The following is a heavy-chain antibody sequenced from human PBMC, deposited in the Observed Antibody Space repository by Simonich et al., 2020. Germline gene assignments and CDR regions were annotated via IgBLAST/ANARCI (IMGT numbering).Heavy chain of an antibody. Sequence: EVQLLESGGGLVQPGGYLRLSCAASGFPFSSYAMSWVRQDPGKGLEGVSAISGSGGSTYYADSVKGRFTISRDNSKNTLYLQMNSLRAEDTAVYYCATYYFDYWGQGTLVTVSS. CDR1: GFPFSSYA. V-gene: IGHV3-23*01. CDR2: ISGSGGST. J-gene: IGHJ4*02. CDR3: ATYYFDY.